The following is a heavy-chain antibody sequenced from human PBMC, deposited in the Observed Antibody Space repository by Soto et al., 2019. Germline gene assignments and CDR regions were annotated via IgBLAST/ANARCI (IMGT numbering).Heavy chain of an antibody. Sequence: SETLSLTCTVSGGSISSGDYYWSWIRQPPGKGLEWIGYIYYSGSTYYNPSLKSRVTISVDTSKNQFSLKLSSVTAADTAVYYCARAIGSGYENWFDPWGQGTLVTVSS. CDR2: IYYSGST. D-gene: IGHD5-12*01. V-gene: IGHV4-30-4*01. J-gene: IGHJ5*02. CDR3: ARAIGSGYENWFDP. CDR1: GGSISSGDYY.